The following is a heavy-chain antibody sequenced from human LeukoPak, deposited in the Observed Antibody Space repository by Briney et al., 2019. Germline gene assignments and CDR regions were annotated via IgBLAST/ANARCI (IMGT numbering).Heavy chain of an antibody. V-gene: IGHV3-9*01. D-gene: IGHD3-10*01. J-gene: IGHJ4*02. Sequence: GGSLRLSCAASGFTFDDYAMHWVRQAPGKGLEWVSGISWNSGSIGYADSVKGRFTISRDNAKNSLYLQMNSLRAEDTALYYCAKDMVGDYGSGSYYFDYWGQGTLVTVSS. CDR3: AKDMVGDYGSGSYYFDY. CDR2: ISWNSGSI. CDR1: GFTFDDYA.